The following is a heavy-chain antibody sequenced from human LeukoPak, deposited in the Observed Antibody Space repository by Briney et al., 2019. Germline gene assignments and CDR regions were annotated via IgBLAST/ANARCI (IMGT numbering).Heavy chain of an antibody. CDR3: AREGSVVVAARRGYYYYMDV. V-gene: IGHV3-48*03. CDR2: ISSSGSTI. J-gene: IGHJ6*03. Sequence: PGGSLRLSCAASGFTFSSYEMDWVRQAPGKGLEWVSYISSSGSTIYYADSVKGRFTISRDNAKNSLYLQMNSLRAEDTAVYYCAREGSVVVAARRGYYYYMDVWGKGTTVTVSS. CDR1: GFTFSSYE. D-gene: IGHD2-15*01.